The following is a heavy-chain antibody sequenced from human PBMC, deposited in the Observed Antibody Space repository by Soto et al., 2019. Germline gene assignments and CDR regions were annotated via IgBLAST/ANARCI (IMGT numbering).Heavy chain of an antibody. Sequence: PGGSLTLSCAASGFTFNSYAMHWVRQAPGKGLEYVSAISSNGGSTYYANSVKGRFTISRDNSKNTLYLQMGSLRAEDMAVYYCARDHYYDSSGYYPPHFDYWGQGT. CDR2: ISSNGGST. V-gene: IGHV3-64*01. CDR1: GFTFNSYA. CDR3: ARDHYYDSSGYYPPHFDY. J-gene: IGHJ4*02. D-gene: IGHD3-22*01.